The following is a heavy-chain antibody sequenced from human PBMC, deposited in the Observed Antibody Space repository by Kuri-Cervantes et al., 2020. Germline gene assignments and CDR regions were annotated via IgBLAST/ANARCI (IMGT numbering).Heavy chain of an antibody. CDR2: MNPNSGNT. V-gene: IGHV1-8*01. Sequence: ASVKVSCKASGYTFTSYDINWVRQATGQGLEWMEWMNPNSGNTGYAQKFQGRVTMTRNTSISTAYMELSSLRSEDTAVYYCARGGTYSSGWFWPFDPWGQGTLVTVSS. D-gene: IGHD6-19*01. J-gene: IGHJ5*02. CDR1: GYTFTSYD. CDR3: ARGGTYSSGWFWPFDP.